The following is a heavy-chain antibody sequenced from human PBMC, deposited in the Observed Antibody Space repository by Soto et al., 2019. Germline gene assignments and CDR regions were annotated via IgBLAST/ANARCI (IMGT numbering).Heavy chain of an antibody. CDR3: ARDGGRHSGGIDY. D-gene: IGHD1-26*01. CDR1: GGTFSSYS. J-gene: IGHJ4*02. CDR2: IIPIFGTA. Sequence: QVQLVQSGAEVKKPGSSVKVSCKASGGTFSSYSINWVRQAPGQGLEWMGEIIPIFGTANYAQKFQGRVTNTADESTSTAYKELGSLRSEDTAVYYCARDGGRHSGGIDYWGQGTLVTVSS. V-gene: IGHV1-69*01.